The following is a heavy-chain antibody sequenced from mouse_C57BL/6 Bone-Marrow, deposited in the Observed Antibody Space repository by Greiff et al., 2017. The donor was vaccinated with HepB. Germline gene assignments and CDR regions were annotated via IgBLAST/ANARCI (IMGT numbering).Heavy chain of an antibody. V-gene: IGHV1-26*01. D-gene: IGHD1-1*01. CDR3: ARSYYYGSSYDLYAMDY. CDR1: GYTFTDYY. CDR2: INPNNGGT. Sequence: EVQLQQSGPELVKPGASVKISCKASGYTFTDYYMNWVKQSHGKSLEWIGDINPNNGGTSYNQKFKGKATLTVDKSSSTAYMELRSLTSEDSAVYYCARSYYYGSSYDLYAMDYWGQGTSVTVSS. J-gene: IGHJ4*01.